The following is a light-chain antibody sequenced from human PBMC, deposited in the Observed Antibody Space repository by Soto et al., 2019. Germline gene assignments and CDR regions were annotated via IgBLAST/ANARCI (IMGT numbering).Light chain of an antibody. CDR2: GAS. CDR3: QKYNSAPWT. J-gene: IGKJ1*01. CDR1: QDISNY. V-gene: IGKV1-27*01. Sequence: DIQLTQSPSSLSASVGDRVTITCRASQDISNYLAWYKQKPGKVPNLLMYGASALRSGVPSRFSGSGSGTDFTLTISSLQPEDVATYYCQKYNSAPWTFGQGTKVEIK.